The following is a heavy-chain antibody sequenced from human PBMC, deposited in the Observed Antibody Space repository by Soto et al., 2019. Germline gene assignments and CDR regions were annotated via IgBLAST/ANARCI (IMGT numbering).Heavy chain of an antibody. J-gene: IGHJ4*02. Sequence: ASVKVSCKVSGTTLTDLSMHWVRQSPEKGLEWMGSFDPEDGETIYAQKFQGRVTMTEDTSTDTAYMELSSLRSEDTAIYFCTVIYKHWATFDYWGQGTLVTVSS. CDR1: GTTLTDLS. D-gene: IGHD3-3*02. CDR2: FDPEDGET. V-gene: IGHV1-24*01. CDR3: TVIYKHWATFDY.